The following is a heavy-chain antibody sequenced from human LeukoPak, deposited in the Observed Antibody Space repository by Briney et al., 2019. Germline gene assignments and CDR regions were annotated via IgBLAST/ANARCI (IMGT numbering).Heavy chain of an antibody. D-gene: IGHD6-13*01. V-gene: IGHV4-59*12. CDR1: GGSIRNYY. J-gene: IGHJ4*02. Sequence: PSETLSLTCTVSGGSIRNYYWNWIRQPPGKGLEWIGYIFDRRTTNYNPSVKSRVTISVDKSKNQFSLKLSSVTAADTAVYYCARDPEAAAGRFDYWGQGTLVTVSS. CDR2: IFDRRTT. CDR3: ARDPEAAAGRFDY.